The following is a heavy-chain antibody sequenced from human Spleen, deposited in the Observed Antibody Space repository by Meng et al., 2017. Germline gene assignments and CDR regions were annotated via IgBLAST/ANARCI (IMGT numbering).Heavy chain of an antibody. CDR3: VRNEGYSFGA. V-gene: IGHV4-34*10. D-gene: IGHD2-21*01. J-gene: IGHJ5*02. CDR1: RGSLSGHY. Sequence: QVELQESGPGPVKPSDTLSLTCAVYRGSLSGHYWSWIRQPPGKGLEWIGEVDHSHTTNYNPSLRSRVTISLDKSKNQFSLNVNSVTAADTAVYYCVRNEGYSFGAWGQGTLVTVSS. CDR2: VDHSHTT.